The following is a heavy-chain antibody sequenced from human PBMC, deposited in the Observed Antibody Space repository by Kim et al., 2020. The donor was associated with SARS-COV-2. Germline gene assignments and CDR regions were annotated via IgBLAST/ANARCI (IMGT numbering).Heavy chain of an antibody. D-gene: IGHD4-4*01. V-gene: IGHV4-59*08. Sequence: SETLSLTCTVSGGSISSYYWSWIRQPPGKGLEWIGYIYYSGSTNYNPSLKSRVTISVDTSKNQFSLKLSSVTAADTAVYYCARHVIFTSDYSNGLYYMDVWGKGTTGTVSS. CDR3: ARHVIFTSDYSNGLYYMDV. CDR2: IYYSGST. J-gene: IGHJ6*03. CDR1: GGSISSYY.